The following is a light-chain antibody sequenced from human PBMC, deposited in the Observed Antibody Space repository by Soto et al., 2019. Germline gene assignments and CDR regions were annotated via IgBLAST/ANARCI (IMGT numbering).Light chain of an antibody. CDR1: QSLTNSF. V-gene: IGKV3-20*01. Sequence: EFVLTQSPGTLSLSPCERATLSSSASQSLTNSFIAWYQQRPGQAPRLLIYDTSSRASGIPDRFSGSGSGTDFTLTISRLETEDFAVFYCQQYGTSEIIFGQGTRLEI. CDR3: QQYGTSEII. CDR2: DTS. J-gene: IGKJ5*01.